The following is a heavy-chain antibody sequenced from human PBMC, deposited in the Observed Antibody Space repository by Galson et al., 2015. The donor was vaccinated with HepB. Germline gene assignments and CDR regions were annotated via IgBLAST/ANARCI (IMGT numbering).Heavy chain of an antibody. CDR2: ISAYNGNT. V-gene: IGHV1-18*01. Sequence: SVKVSCKASGYTFTSYGISWVRQAPGQGLEWMGWISAYNGNTNYAQKLQGRVTMTTDTSTSTAYMELRSLRSDDTAVYYCARDTLLTMVRGVIINDAFDIWGQGTMVTVSS. J-gene: IGHJ3*02. D-gene: IGHD3-10*01. CDR1: GYTFTSYG. CDR3: ARDTLLTMVRGVIINDAFDI.